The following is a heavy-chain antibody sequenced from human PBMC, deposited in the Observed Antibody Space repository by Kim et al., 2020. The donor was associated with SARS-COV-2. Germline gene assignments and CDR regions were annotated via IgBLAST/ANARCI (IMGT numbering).Heavy chain of an antibody. Sequence: GGSLRLSCAASGFTFSSYWMSWVRQAPGKGLEWVANIKQDGSEKYYVDSVKGRFTISRDNAKNSLYLQMNSLRAEDTAVYYCARDVLVVQGHYYYYGMDVWGQGTTVTVSS. V-gene: IGHV3-7*03. CDR1: GFTFSSYW. CDR3: ARDVLVVQGHYYYYGMDV. CDR2: IKQDGSEK. J-gene: IGHJ6*02. D-gene: IGHD2-15*01.